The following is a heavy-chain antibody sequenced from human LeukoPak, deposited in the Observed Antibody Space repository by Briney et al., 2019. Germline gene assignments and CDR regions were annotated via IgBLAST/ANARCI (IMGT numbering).Heavy chain of an antibody. J-gene: IGHJ4*02. Sequence: GASVKVSCKASGYTFTSYDINWVRQATGQGLEWMGWMNPNSGNTGYAQKFQGRVTMTRNTSISTAYMELSSLRSEDTAVYYCARTSGVLRLLEWLFFDYWGQGTLVTVSS. CDR1: GYTFTSYD. D-gene: IGHD3-3*01. CDR2: MNPNSGNT. V-gene: IGHV1-8*01. CDR3: ARTSGVLRLLEWLFFDY.